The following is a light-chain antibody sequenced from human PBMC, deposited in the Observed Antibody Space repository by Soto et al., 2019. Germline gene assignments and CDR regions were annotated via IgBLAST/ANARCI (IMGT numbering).Light chain of an antibody. J-gene: IGKJ2*02. CDR3: QQYYRSCT. CDR1: QSVTDW. Sequence: DIQLTQSPSTLSASVGDRVTITCRASQSVTDWLAWYQQKPGKAPKLLICDASSLQSGVPSRFSGSGPGTEFSLTIISLQPDDFATYYCQQYYRSCTFGQGTKVDIK. CDR2: DAS. V-gene: IGKV1-5*01.